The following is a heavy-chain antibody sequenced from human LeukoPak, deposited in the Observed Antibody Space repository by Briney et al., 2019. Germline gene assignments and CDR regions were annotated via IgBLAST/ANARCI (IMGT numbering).Heavy chain of an antibody. V-gene: IGHV4-38-2*02. CDR2: IYHSGST. CDR3: ARAIPGDIVVVVAATGFDY. J-gene: IGHJ4*02. D-gene: IGHD2-15*01. CDR1: GYSISSGYY. Sequence: SSETLSLTCTVSGYSISSGYYWGWIRQPPGKGLEWIGSIYHSGSTYYNPSLKSRVTISVDTSKNQCSLKLSSVTAADTAVYYCARAIPGDIVVVVAATGFDYWGQGTLVTVSS.